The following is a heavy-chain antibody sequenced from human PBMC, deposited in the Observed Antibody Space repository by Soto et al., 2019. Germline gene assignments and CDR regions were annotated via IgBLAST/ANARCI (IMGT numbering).Heavy chain of an antibody. CDR3: ARYRSWYNWFDP. D-gene: IGHD6-6*01. V-gene: IGHV4-59*01. Sequence: PSETLSLTCTVSGGSISSYYRSWIRQPPGKGLEWIGYIYYSGSTNYNPSLKSRVTISVDTSKNQFSLKLSSVTAADTAVYYCARYRSWYNWFDPWGQGTLVTVSS. J-gene: IGHJ5*02. CDR1: GGSISSYY. CDR2: IYYSGST.